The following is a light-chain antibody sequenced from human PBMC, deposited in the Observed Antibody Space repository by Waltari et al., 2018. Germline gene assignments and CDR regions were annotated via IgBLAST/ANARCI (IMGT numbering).Light chain of an antibody. CDR3: CSYEATNTLV. CDR1: SANLGGYTY. CDR2: DIN. V-gene: IGLV2-11*01. Sequence: QSALTQPRSVSGSPGQSVTISCTGTSANLGGYTYVSWYQPHPGKAPKVVIYDINKCPSGVPDRFSGSKSGNTASLTISGLQAEDEADYYCCSYEATNTLVFGTGTKVTVL. J-gene: IGLJ1*01.